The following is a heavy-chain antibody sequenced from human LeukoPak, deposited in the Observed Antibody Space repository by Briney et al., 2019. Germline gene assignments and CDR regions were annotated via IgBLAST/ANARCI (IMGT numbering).Heavy chain of an antibody. Sequence: PSETLSLTCTVSGGSISSYYWSWIRQPPGKGLEWIGYIYYSGSTNYNPSLKSRVTISVDTSKNQFSLKLSSVTAADTAVYYCARADGGYDYPGPDAFDIWGQGTMVTVSS. J-gene: IGHJ3*02. CDR2: IYYSGST. V-gene: IGHV4-59*01. D-gene: IGHD5-12*01. CDR1: GGSISSYY. CDR3: ARADGGYDYPGPDAFDI.